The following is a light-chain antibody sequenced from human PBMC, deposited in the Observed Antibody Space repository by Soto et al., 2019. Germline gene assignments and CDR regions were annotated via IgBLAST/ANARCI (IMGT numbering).Light chain of an antibody. Sequence: IQRTQSSPQKSACVGDRVTISCRASQSINYWLAWYQQKPGKAPKVLIYHASSLESGVPSRLSGSGSGTEFTLTISSLQPDDLGTYYCQQYHDYWTFGQGTKVDFK. CDR1: QSINYW. CDR2: HAS. CDR3: QQYHDYWT. V-gene: IGKV1-5*01. J-gene: IGKJ1*01.